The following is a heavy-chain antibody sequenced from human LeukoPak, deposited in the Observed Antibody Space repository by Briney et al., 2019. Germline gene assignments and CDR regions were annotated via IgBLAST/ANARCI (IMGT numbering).Heavy chain of an antibody. V-gene: IGHV1-3*01. CDR3: ARGDSSGWYGAFDI. J-gene: IGHJ3*02. Sequence: GASVKVSCTASGYTFTSYAMHWVRQAPGQRLEWMGWINAGNGNTKYSQKFQGRVTITRDTSASTAYMELSSLRSEDTAVYYCARGDSSGWYGAFDIWGQGTMVTVSS. D-gene: IGHD6-19*01. CDR2: INAGNGNT. CDR1: GYTFTSYA.